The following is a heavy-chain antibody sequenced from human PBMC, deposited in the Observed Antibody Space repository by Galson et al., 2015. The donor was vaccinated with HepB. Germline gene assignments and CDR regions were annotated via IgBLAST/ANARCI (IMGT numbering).Heavy chain of an antibody. V-gene: IGHV3-33*01. J-gene: IGHJ6*02. CDR2: IWYDGNNK. D-gene: IGHD2-2*01. CDR3: AREYQVPSFLMHGMDV. Sequence: SLRLSCAASGFTLSSYGIHWVRQAPGKGLEWVAVIWYDGNNKDYGDSMKGRVTISRDNSKNTVYLQMNSLRGEDTAVYYCAREYQVPSFLMHGMDVWGQGTTVTVSS. CDR1: GFTLSSYG.